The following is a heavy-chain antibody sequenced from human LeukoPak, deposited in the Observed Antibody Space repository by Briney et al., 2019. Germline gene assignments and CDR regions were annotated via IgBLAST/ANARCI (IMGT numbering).Heavy chain of an antibody. V-gene: IGHV3-23*01. J-gene: IGHJ4*02. CDR1: GFPFNNHG. D-gene: IGHD2-2*01. CDR2: IIGGAGST. Sequence: PGRSLRLSCAASGFPFNNHGMSWVRQAPGKGLEWVSGIIGGAGSTYYADSVKGRFTISGDNSKNTLFLQMNSLRAEDTAVYYCAHGAMYQLDYWGQGTLVIVSS. CDR3: AHGAMYQLDY.